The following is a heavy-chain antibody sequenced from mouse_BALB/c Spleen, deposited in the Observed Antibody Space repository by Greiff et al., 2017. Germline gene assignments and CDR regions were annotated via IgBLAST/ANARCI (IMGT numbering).Heavy chain of an antibody. CDR1: GYTFTSYN. Sequence: QVQLQQPGAELVKPGASVKMSCKASGYTFTSYNMHWVKQTPGQGLEWIGAIYPGNGDTSYNQNFKGKASLAADKSSSTAYMQLSSLTSEDSAVYYCARSAYYDYRRAMDYWGQGTSVTVSS. V-gene: IGHV1-12*01. J-gene: IGHJ4*01. CDR2: IYPGNGDT. CDR3: ARSAYYDYRRAMDY. D-gene: IGHD2-4*01.